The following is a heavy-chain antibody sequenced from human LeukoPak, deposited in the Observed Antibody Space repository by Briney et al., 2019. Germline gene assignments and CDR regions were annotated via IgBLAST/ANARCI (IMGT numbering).Heavy chain of an antibody. D-gene: IGHD5-12*01. CDR2: TYYRSKWYN. Sequence: SQTLSLTCAISGDSVSSNSAAWNWIRQSPSRGLEWLGRTYYRSKWYNDYAVSVKSRITINPDTSKNQFSLQLNSVTPEDTAVYYCARVPRLRGYSGYDLAAGGWFDPWGQGTLVTVSS. CDR3: ARVPRLRGYSGYDLAAGGWFDP. CDR1: GDSVSSNSAA. V-gene: IGHV6-1*01. J-gene: IGHJ5*02.